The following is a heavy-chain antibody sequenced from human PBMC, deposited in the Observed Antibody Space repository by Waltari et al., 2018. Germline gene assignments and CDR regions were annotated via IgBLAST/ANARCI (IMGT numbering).Heavy chain of an antibody. Sequence: QVQLVQSGAEVKKPGSSVKVPCKASGGTFSSYAISWVRQAPGQGLEWMGGISPICGTANYARKVRGRVTITAVKSTGTAYVELSSGRSEDTAVYDWAIRPGIAVAEYWGQGTLVTVSS. D-gene: IGHD6-19*01. CDR3: AIRPGIAVAEY. V-gene: IGHV1-69*14. J-gene: IGHJ4*02. CDR2: ISPICGTA. CDR1: GGTFSSYA.